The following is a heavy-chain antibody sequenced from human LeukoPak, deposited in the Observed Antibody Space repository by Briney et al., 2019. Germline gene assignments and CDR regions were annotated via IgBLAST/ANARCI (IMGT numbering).Heavy chain of an antibody. Sequence: GGSLRLSCEASGFTFSNVWMNWVRQAPGKGLEWIGRIKTKTDGGTTEYAAPVKGRFTISRDDSKNTVYLQMNSLKTEDTALYYCVTRVKSTGDYWGQGTLVPVS. D-gene: IGHD1-1*01. V-gene: IGHV3-15*01. CDR1: GFTFSNVW. CDR2: IKTKTDGGTT. CDR3: VTRVKSTGDY. J-gene: IGHJ4*02.